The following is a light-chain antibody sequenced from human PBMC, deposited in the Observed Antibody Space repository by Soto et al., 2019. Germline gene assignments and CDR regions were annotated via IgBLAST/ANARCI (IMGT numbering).Light chain of an antibody. V-gene: IGKV3-20*01. CDR2: GAS. CDR3: QQHGSSPFT. CDR1: QTVSRNN. Sequence: IVLTQTTGTLSLSPGERATLSCRASQTVSRNNLVWYQQRPGQPPRLLIYGASSRATGIPDRFSGSGSGTDFSLTISRLEPEDFAVYYCQQHGSSPFTFGPGTKVDIK. J-gene: IGKJ3*01.